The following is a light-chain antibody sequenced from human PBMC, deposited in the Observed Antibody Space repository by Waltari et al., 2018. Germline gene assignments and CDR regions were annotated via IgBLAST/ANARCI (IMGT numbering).Light chain of an antibody. CDR2: GAS. CDR1: QTIYNRY. V-gene: IGKV3-20*01. CDR3: QQFGTSPPTG. J-gene: IGKJ3*01. Sequence: IVFTQSPGTLYLSPGERATLSCRASQTIYNRYLAWYQQKSGQAPRLLIYGASSRATGIPDRFSGSGSGTDFTLTISRLEPEDFAVYFCQQFGTSPPTGFGPGTRLDVK.